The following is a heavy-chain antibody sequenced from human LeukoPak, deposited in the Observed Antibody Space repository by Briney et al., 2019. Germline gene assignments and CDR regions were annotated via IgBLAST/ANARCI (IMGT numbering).Heavy chain of an antibody. D-gene: IGHD1-26*01. CDR3: ARVSAMGDFDC. CDR1: GFTFSSYA. J-gene: IGHJ4*02. CDR2: ISGSGGST. V-gene: IGHV3-23*01. Sequence: PGGSLRLSCAASGFTFSSYAMSWVRQAPGKGLEWVSAISGSGGSTYYADSVKGRFTISRDNSKNSLYLQMNSLRVEDTADYFCARVSAMGDFDCWGQGTLVTVSS.